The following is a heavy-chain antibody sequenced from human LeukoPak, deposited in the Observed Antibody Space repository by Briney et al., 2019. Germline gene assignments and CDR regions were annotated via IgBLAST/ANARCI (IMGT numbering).Heavy chain of an antibody. CDR1: GVTLRSYV. Sequence: GGTLRLSCVASGVTLRSYVMNWVRQTPGKGLEWVSSMSGSGDSTFYADSVKGRFSISRDNSKNTLYLQVNGLRTEDTAVYYCAKDRLLNCRGDCYIFDYWGQGTVVTVPS. V-gene: IGHV3-23*01. D-gene: IGHD2-21*02. CDR2: MSGSGDST. J-gene: IGHJ4*02. CDR3: AKDRLLNCRGDCYIFDY.